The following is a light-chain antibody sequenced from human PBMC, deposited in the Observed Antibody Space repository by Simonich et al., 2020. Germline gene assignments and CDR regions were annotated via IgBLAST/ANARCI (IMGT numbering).Light chain of an antibody. CDR2: DVS. J-gene: IGLJ2*01. Sequence: QSALTQPASVSGSPGQSITISCTGTSSDVGGYNYVSLYKQHPGKAPKLMIYDVSKRPSGVSNRFSGTKSGNTASLTISGLQAEDEADYYCSSYTSSSTVVFGGGTKLSVL. V-gene: IGLV2-14*01. CDR1: SSDVGGYNY. CDR3: SSYTSSSTVV.